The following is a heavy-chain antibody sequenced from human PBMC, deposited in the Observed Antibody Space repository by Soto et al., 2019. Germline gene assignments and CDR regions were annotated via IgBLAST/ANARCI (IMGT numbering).Heavy chain of an antibody. CDR1: GFTLSTYG. Sequence: GGSLRLSCAASGFTLSTYGMHWVRQAPGKGLEWVAAMSYDGTKEYYADSVKGRFTISRDNSRNTPFLQLNSLRAEDTAVYYCAKEYGRTWIDHLGQGTLVTVTS. CDR3: AKEYGRTWIDH. CDR2: MSYDGTKE. J-gene: IGHJ4*02. V-gene: IGHV3-30*18. D-gene: IGHD1-1*01.